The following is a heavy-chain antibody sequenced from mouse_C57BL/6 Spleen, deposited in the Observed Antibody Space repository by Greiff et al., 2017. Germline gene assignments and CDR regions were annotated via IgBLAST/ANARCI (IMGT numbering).Heavy chain of an antibody. D-gene: IGHD2-2*01. CDR2: IYPRSGNT. CDR3: AREDDGYGGDY. Sequence: VQVVESGAELARPGASVKLSCKASGYTFTSYGISWVKQRTGQGLEWIGEIYPRSGNTYYNEKFKGKATLTADKSSSTAYIELRSLTSEDSAVYFCAREDDGYGGDYWGQGTTLTVSS. CDR1: GYTFTSYG. V-gene: IGHV1-81*01. J-gene: IGHJ2*01.